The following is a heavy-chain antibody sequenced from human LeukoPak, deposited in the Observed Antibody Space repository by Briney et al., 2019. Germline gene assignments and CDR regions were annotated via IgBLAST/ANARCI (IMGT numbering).Heavy chain of an antibody. CDR2: IYSGGST. J-gene: IGHJ4*02. CDR3: ASGLGYCTSTTCLLPFDY. V-gene: IGHV3-53*01. CDR1: GFTVSTYY. Sequence: GGSLRLSCAASGFTVSTYYMSWVRQAPGKGLECVSVIYSGGSTYYADSVKGRFTVSRDNSKNTLYLQMNSLRAEDTAMYYCASGLGYCTSTTCLLPFDYWGQGTLVTVSS. D-gene: IGHD2-2*01.